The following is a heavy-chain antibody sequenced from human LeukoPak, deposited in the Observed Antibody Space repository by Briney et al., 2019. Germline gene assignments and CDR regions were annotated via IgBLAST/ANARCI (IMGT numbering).Heavy chain of an antibody. CDR3: AREDPAASYYFDY. V-gene: IGHV4-31*03. CDR1: GGSISSGGYY. D-gene: IGHD2-2*01. Sequence: PSQTLSLTCTVSGGSISSGGYYWSWIRQHPGKGLEWIGYFYYSGSTYFNPSLKSRVTISVDTSKNQFSLKLSSVTAEDTAVYYCAREDPAASYYFDYWGQGTLVTVSS. J-gene: IGHJ4*02. CDR2: FYYSGST.